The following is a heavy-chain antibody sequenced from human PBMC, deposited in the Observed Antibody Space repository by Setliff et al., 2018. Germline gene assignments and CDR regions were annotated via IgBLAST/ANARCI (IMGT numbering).Heavy chain of an antibody. CDR1: GYTFTNYA. CDR3: ARSPFPVDTVMVTTFDS. D-gene: IGHD5-18*01. V-gene: IGHV1-3*01. Sequence: ASVKVSCKASGYTFTNYAIHWVRQAPGQRLEWMGWISAYNGNTNYAQKFQGRVTITADESTSTAYMELSSLKSEDTAVYYCARSPFPVDTVMVTTFDSWGQGTLVTVSS. J-gene: IGHJ4*02. CDR2: ISAYNGNT.